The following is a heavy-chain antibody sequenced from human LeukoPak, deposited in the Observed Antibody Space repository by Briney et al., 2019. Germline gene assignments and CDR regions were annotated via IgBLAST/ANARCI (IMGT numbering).Heavy chain of an antibody. CDR3: ARITRAGYYGLDV. Sequence: GASVKVSCKASGYTFTSYAMHWVRQAPGQRLEWMGWISAYNGNTNYAQKLQGRVTMTTDTSASTAYMELSGLRSEDTAVYYCARITRAGYYGLDVWGQGTTVTVSS. D-gene: IGHD1-14*01. V-gene: IGHV1-3*01. CDR2: ISAYNGNT. J-gene: IGHJ6*02. CDR1: GYTFTSYA.